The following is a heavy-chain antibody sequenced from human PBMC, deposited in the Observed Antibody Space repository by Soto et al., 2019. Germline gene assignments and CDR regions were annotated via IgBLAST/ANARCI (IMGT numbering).Heavy chain of an antibody. CDR2: FDPEDGET. V-gene: IGHV1-24*01. CDR3: ATSSATYYYYYGMDV. CDR1: GYTLTELS. D-gene: IGHD1-26*01. Sequence: CKVSGYTLTELSMHWVRQAPGKGLEWMGGFDPEDGETIYAQKFQGRVTMTEDTSTDTAYMELSSLRSEDTAVYYCATSSATYYYYYGMDVWGQGTTVTVSS. J-gene: IGHJ6*02.